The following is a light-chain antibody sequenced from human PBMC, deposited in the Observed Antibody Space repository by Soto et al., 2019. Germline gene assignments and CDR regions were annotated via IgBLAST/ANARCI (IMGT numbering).Light chain of an antibody. CDR3: QQYGSSRG. J-gene: IGKJ1*01. Sequence: EIVLTQSPGTLSLSPGERATLSCRASQSVSSSYLAWYQQKPGQAPRLHIYGASSRATGIPDRFSGSGSGTDFALTISRLEPEDFAVYYCQQYGSSRGFGQGTKVEIK. CDR2: GAS. V-gene: IGKV3-20*01. CDR1: QSVSSSY.